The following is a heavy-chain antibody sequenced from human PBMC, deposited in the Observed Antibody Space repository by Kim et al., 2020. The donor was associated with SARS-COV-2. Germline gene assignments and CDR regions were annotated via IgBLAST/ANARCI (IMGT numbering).Heavy chain of an antibody. CDR2: ITCSGDTT. CDR1: GFSFSGYA. CDR3: AKAGCSCTSCYGGGNWFDP. J-gene: IGHJ5*02. V-gene: IGHV3-23*01. Sequence: GGSLRLSCAASGFSFSGYAMSWVRQAPGKGLEWVSGITCSGDTTYYADSVKGRFTISRDNSKNTLYLQMNSPRADDTAVYYCAKAGCSCTSCYGGGNWFDPWGQGTLVTVSS. D-gene: IGHD2-2*01.